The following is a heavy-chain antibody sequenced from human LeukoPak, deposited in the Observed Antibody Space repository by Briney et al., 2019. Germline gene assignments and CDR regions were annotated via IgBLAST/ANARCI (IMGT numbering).Heavy chain of an antibody. CDR1: GFTFSSYS. CDR3: AKPSGEGYCSGGRCYSRGFDY. V-gene: IGHV3-21*01. J-gene: IGHJ4*02. D-gene: IGHD2-15*01. CDR2: ISSSSSYI. Sequence: GGSLRLSCAASGFTFSSYSMNWVRQAPGKGLEWVSSISSSSSYIYYADSVKGRFTISRDNSKNTLYLQMNSLRAEDTAVYYCAKPSGEGYCSGGRCYSRGFDYWGQGTLVTVSS.